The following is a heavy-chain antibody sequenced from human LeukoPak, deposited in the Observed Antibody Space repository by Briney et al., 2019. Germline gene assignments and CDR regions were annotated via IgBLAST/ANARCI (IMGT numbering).Heavy chain of an antibody. Sequence: SQTLSLTCAISGDSVSNNGAGWNWIRQSPSRGLEWLGRTFYRSKWYGDYAPSVKSRITINPDTSKNQFSLQLNSVTPEDTAVYYCAGGVTTPFDYWGQGTLVTVSS. CDR1: GDSVSNNGAG. CDR3: AGGVTTPFDY. CDR2: TFYRSKWYG. D-gene: IGHD4-17*01. J-gene: IGHJ4*02. V-gene: IGHV6-1*01.